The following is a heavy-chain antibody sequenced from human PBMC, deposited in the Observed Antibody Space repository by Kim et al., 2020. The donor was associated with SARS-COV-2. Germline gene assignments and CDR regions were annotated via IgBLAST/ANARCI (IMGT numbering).Heavy chain of an antibody. Sequence: QGFTGRFVFSLDTSVSTAYLQISSLKAEDTAVYYCARDPGWLHNPYYFDYWGQGTLVTVSS. J-gene: IGHJ4*02. V-gene: IGHV7-4-1*02. D-gene: IGHD5-12*01. CDR3: ARDPGWLHNPYYFDY.